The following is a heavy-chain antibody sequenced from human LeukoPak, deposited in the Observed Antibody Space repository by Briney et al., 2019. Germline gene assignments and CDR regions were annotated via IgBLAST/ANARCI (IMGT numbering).Heavy chain of an antibody. CDR2: ISSSSGTI. Sequence: GGSLRLSCAASGFTFSSYSMNWVRQAPGKGLEWVSYISSSSGTIYYADSVKGRFTISRDNAKKSLYLQMNSLRAEDTAVYYCARDCGSGCYTHLDYWGQGTLVTVSS. D-gene: IGHD2-21*02. V-gene: IGHV3-48*04. CDR3: ARDCGSGCYTHLDY. J-gene: IGHJ4*02. CDR1: GFTFSSYS.